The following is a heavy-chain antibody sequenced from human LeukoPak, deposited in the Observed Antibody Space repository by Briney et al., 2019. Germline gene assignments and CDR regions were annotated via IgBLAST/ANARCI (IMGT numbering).Heavy chain of an antibody. D-gene: IGHD3-9*01. CDR1: GGSISSGDYC. CDR2: IYYSGST. J-gene: IGHJ4*02. CDR3: ARETRYDILTGYFIYYFDY. V-gene: IGHV4-30-4*01. Sequence: PSETLSLTCTVSGGSISSGDYCWSWIRQPPGKGLEWIGYIYYSGSTYYNPSLKSRVTISVDTSKNQFSLKLSSVTAADTAVYYCARETRYDILTGYFIYYFDYWGQGTLVTVSS.